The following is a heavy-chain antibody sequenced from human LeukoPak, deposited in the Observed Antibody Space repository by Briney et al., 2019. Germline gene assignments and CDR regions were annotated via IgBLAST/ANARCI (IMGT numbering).Heavy chain of an antibody. CDR2: ISGSGGST. Sequence: GGSLRLSCAASGFTFSSYAMSWVRRAPGKGLEWVSAISGSGGSTYYADSVKGRFTISRDNSKNTLYLQMNSLRAEDTAVYYCAKVHTGYSSGWAFDYWGQGTLVTVSS. D-gene: IGHD6-19*01. V-gene: IGHV3-23*01. CDR1: GFTFSSYA. CDR3: AKVHTGYSSGWAFDY. J-gene: IGHJ4*02.